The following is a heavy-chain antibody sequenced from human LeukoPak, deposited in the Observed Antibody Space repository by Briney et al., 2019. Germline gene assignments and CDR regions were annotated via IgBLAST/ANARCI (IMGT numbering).Heavy chain of an antibody. Sequence: GGSLRLSCAASGFTFDDYAMHWVRQAPGKGLEWVSLISWDGGSTYYADSVKGRFTISRDNSKNSLYLQMNSLRAEDTALYYCAKDMGDSSGYYYGGYSGVFDYWGQGTLVTVSS. V-gene: IGHV3-43D*03. CDR2: ISWDGGST. D-gene: IGHD3-22*01. CDR3: AKDMGDSSGYYYGGYSGVFDY. CDR1: GFTFDDYA. J-gene: IGHJ4*02.